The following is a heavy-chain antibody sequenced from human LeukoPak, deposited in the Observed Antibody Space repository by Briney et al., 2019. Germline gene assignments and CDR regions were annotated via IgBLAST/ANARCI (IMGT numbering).Heavy chain of an antibody. J-gene: IGHJ6*02. V-gene: IGHV3-30-3*01. CDR2: ISSDGFNE. D-gene: IGHD2-21*01. CDR3: ARYSNHFYYSGMDD. CDR1: GFSFSDYG. Sequence: PGGSLRLSCAASGFSFSDYGMHWVRQAPGKGLEWVALISSDGFNEYYADSVRGRFTISRDTSKNTLYLQINSLKTEDTAIYYCARYSNHFYYSGMDDWGQGTTVTVSS.